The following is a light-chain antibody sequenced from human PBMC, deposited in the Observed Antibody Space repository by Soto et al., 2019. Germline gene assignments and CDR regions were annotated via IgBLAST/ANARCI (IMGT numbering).Light chain of an antibody. CDR3: QHYNSYSEA. CDR2: SAS. CDR1: QAIRSD. Sequence: AIQMTQSPSSLSASVGDRVTITCRASQAIRSDLGWYQQKPGKAPKLLIYSASTLQSGVSSRFSGSGSGTEFTLTIISLQPGDFATYYCQHYNSYSEALGQGTKVDIK. V-gene: IGKV1-6*01. J-gene: IGKJ1*01.